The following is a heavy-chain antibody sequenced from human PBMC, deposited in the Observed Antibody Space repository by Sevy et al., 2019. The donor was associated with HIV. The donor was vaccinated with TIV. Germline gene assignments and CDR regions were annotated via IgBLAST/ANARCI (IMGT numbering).Heavy chain of an antibody. CDR1: GFTFSSYS. D-gene: IGHD3-16*02. CDR2: ITSSSSTI. J-gene: IGHJ4*02. Sequence: GSLRLSCAASGFTFSSYSMNWVRQAPGKGLEWVSYITSSSSTIYYADSVKGRFTISRDNAKNSLYLQMNSLRDEDTAVYYCARRRGLVIHRDWNYDYVWGSYRSYYFDYWGQGTLVTVSS. CDR3: ARRRGLVIHRDWNYDYVWGSYRSYYFDY. V-gene: IGHV3-48*02.